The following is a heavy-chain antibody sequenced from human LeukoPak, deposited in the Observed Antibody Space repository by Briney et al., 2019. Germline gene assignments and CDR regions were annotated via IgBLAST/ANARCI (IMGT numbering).Heavy chain of an antibody. CDR2: IYYSGST. CDR3: ARLIRYSSSSGYYLDY. D-gene: IGHD6-6*01. J-gene: IGHJ4*02. Sequence: SETLSLTCTVSGGSISSYYWSWIRQPPGKGLEWIGYIYYSGSTNYNPSLKSRVTISVDTSKNQFSLKLSSVTAADTAVYYCARLIRYSSSSGYYLDYWGQGTLVTVSS. CDR1: GGSISSYY. V-gene: IGHV4-59*08.